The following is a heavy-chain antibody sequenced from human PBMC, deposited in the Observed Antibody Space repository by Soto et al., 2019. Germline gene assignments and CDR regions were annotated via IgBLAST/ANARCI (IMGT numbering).Heavy chain of an antibody. CDR2: IGGSGGT. CDR3: AKGEGWSYYYDS. CDR1: GFTFSSYA. D-gene: IGHD2-15*01. V-gene: IGHV3-23*01. J-gene: IGHJ4*02. Sequence: EVQLLESGGGLVQPGGSLRLSCAASGFTFSSYAMRWVRLAPGKGLEWFSSIGGSGGTYYADSVKGRFTISGDNSKNMLYLPLNSLRAEDTAMYYCAKGEGWSYYYDSWGQGNLVTVSS.